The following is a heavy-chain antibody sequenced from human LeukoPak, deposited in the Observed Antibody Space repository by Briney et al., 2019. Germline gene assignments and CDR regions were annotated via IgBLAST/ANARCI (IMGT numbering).Heavy chain of an antibody. CDR3: ARAYDSSGYWPEYFHH. CDR1: GFAVSNNY. V-gene: IGHV3-53*04. Sequence: GGSLRLSCAASGFAVSNNYMSWVRQAPGKGLEWVSIIYGGGSTYYADSVNGRSTISRHNSKNTLFLQMNSLRTEDTAVYYCARAYDSSGYWPEYFHHWGQGTLVTVSS. J-gene: IGHJ1*01. CDR2: IYGGGST. D-gene: IGHD3-22*01.